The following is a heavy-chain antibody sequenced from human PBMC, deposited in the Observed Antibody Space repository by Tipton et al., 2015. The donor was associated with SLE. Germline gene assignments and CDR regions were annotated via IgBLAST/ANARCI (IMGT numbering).Heavy chain of an antibody. J-gene: IGHJ4*02. CDR3: ARLRREQHLVRAGWL. CDR1: GGSITTSSYY. CDR2: IYYSGGP. Sequence: LRLSCTVSGGSITTSSYYWVWIRQPPGKGLEWVGNIYYSGGPFYSPSLKSRVTLSIDRSKNQFSLTLTSVTAADTAVYYYARLRREQHLVRAGWLWGPGTLVTVSS. D-gene: IGHD6-13*01. V-gene: IGHV4-39*07.